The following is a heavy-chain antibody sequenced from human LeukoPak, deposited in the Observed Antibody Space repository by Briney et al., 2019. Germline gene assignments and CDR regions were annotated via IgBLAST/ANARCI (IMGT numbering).Heavy chain of an antibody. D-gene: IGHD3-3*01. CDR3: ARDLRTRRRNWFDP. Sequence: PSETLSLTCTVSGGSISSSSYYWSWIRQPPGKGLEWIGYIYYSGSTNYNPSLKSRVTISVDTSKNQFSLKLSSVTAADTAVYYCARDLRTRRRNWFDPWGQGTLVTVSS. V-gene: IGHV4-61*01. CDR2: IYYSGST. J-gene: IGHJ5*02. CDR1: GGSISSSSYY.